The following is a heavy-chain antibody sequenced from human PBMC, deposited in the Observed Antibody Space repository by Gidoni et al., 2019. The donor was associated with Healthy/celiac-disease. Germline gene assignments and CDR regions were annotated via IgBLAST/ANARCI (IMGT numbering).Heavy chain of an antibody. V-gene: IGHV4-59*01. J-gene: IGHJ5*02. Sequence: QVPLQESGPGLVKPSETLSLTCTVSGGPIRSYYGSWIRQPPWKGLEWIGYMYYSGSTNYNPSLKSRGTISVDTSKNQFSLKLSSVTAADTAVYYCAREGIAAAGTGNWCDPWGQGTLVTVSS. CDR3: AREGIAAAGTGNWCDP. D-gene: IGHD6-13*01. CDR1: GGPIRSYY. CDR2: MYYSGST.